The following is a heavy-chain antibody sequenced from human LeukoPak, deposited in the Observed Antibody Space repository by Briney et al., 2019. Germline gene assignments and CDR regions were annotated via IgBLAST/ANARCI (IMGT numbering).Heavy chain of an antibody. CDR2: INPSGGST. Sequence: ASVKVSCKASGYTFTSYYMHWVRQAPGQGLEWMGIINPSGGSTSYAQKFQGRVTITRDTSTSTVYMELSSLRSEDTAVYYCARDRGYSSGWYGDNYYCYYMDVWGKGTTVTVSS. J-gene: IGHJ6*03. V-gene: IGHV1-46*01. CDR3: ARDRGYSSGWYGDNYYCYYMDV. D-gene: IGHD6-19*01. CDR1: GYTFTSYY.